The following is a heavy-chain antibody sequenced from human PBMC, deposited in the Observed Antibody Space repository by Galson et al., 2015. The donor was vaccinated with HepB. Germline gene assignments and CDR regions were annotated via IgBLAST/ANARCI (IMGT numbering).Heavy chain of an antibody. CDR1: GFTFSSYW. Sequence: SLRLSCAASGFTFSSYWMSWVRQAPGKGLEWVANIKQDGSEKYYVDSVKGRFTISRDNAKNSLYLQMNSLRAEDTAVYYCAREVLRYSSGDAFDIWGQGTMVTVSS. CDR2: IKQDGSEK. D-gene: IGHD6-19*01. CDR3: AREVLRYSSGDAFDI. V-gene: IGHV3-7*01. J-gene: IGHJ3*02.